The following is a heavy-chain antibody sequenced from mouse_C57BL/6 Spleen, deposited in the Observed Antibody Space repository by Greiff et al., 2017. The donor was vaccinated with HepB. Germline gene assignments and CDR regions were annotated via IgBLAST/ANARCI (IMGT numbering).Heavy chain of an antibody. CDR3: ARDPIYYGNYRWYFDV. CDR1: GFTFSSYA. CDR2: ISDGGSYT. V-gene: IGHV5-4*01. Sequence: EVKLEESGGGLVKPGGSLKLSCAASGFTFSSYAMSWVRQTPEKRLEWVATISDGGSYTYYPDNVKGRFTISRDNAKNNLYLQMSHLKSEDTAMYYCARDPIYYGNYRWYFDVWGTGTTVTVSS. J-gene: IGHJ1*03. D-gene: IGHD2-1*01.